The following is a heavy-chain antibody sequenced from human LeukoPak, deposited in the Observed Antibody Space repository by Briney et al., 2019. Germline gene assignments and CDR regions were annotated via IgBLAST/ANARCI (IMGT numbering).Heavy chain of an antibody. CDR1: GFTFSSYD. CDR3: AKDRDGYDSYYFDY. Sequence: PGGSLRLSCAASGFTFSSYDMSWVRQAPGKGLEWVSGISGSGGSTYYADSVKGRFTISRDNSKNTLYLQMNSLRAEDTAVYYCAKDRDGYDSYYFDYWGQGTLVTVSS. D-gene: IGHD5-24*01. J-gene: IGHJ4*02. V-gene: IGHV3-23*01. CDR2: ISGSGGST.